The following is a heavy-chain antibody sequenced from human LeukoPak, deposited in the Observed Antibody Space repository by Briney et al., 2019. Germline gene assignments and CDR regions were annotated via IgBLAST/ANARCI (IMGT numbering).Heavy chain of an antibody. J-gene: IGHJ6*03. D-gene: IGHD6-6*01. CDR2: INPNSGGT. Sequence: GASVKVSCKASGYTFTGYYMHWVRQAPGQGLEWMGWINPNSGGTNYAQKFQGRVTMTRDTSISTAYMELSRLRFDDTAVYYCARWQLVRYYYYYMDVWGKGTTVTVSS. CDR1: GYTFTGYY. V-gene: IGHV1-2*02. CDR3: ARWQLVRYYYYYMDV.